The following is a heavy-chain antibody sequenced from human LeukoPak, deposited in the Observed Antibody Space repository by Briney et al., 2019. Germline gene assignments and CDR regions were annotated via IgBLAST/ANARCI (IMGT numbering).Heavy chain of an antibody. V-gene: IGHV3-30*02. CDR2: IRYDGSNK. J-gene: IGHJ4*02. Sequence: GGSLRLSXAASGFTFSSYGMHWVRQAPGKGLEWVAFIRYDGSNKYYADSVKGRFTISRDNSKNTLYLQMNSLRAEDTAVYYCAKSGGGQQLVPYYFDYWGQGTLVTVSS. CDR1: GFTFSSYG. CDR3: AKSGGGQQLVPYYFDY. D-gene: IGHD6-13*01.